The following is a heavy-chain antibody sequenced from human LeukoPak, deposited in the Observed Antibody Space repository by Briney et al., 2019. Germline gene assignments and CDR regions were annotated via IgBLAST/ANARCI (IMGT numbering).Heavy chain of an antibody. Sequence: PSETLSLTCTVSGGSVSSGTYYWSWIRQPPGKGLEWTGYIYYTGSTNYNPSLKRRLTISVDTYKNQFSLKLSSVTAADTAVYYCARRGGSGRSFDYWGQGTLVAVSS. D-gene: IGHD3-10*01. CDR2: IYYTGST. CDR1: GGSVSSGTYY. CDR3: ARRGGSGRSFDY. J-gene: IGHJ4*02. V-gene: IGHV4-61*01.